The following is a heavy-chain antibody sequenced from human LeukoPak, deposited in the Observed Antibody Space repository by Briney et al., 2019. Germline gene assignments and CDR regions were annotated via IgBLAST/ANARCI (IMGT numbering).Heavy chain of an antibody. D-gene: IGHD2-2*01. V-gene: IGHV4-34*01. CDR3: VREVVPAATYP. Sequence: SETLSLTCAVYGGSFSGYYWSWIRQPPGKGLEWIGEINHSGSTNYNPSLKSRVTISVDTSKNQFSLKLSSVTAADTAVYYCVREVVPAATYPWGQGTLVTVSS. J-gene: IGHJ5*02. CDR2: INHSGST. CDR1: GGSFSGYY.